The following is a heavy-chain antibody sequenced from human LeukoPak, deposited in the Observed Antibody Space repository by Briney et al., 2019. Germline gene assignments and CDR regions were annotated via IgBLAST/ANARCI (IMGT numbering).Heavy chain of an antibody. J-gene: IGHJ4*02. D-gene: IGHD3-22*01. CDR2: IYYTGIT. V-gene: IGHV4-39*01. CDR3: ASPGITTFDY. CDR1: GASISGNSFC. Sequence: SETLSLTCTVSGASISGNSFCWGWVRQPPGKGLEWIGNIYYTGITYYNPSLKSRVTISVDTSKNQFSLRLNSVTAADTAIYYCASPGITTFDYWGQGALVTVSS.